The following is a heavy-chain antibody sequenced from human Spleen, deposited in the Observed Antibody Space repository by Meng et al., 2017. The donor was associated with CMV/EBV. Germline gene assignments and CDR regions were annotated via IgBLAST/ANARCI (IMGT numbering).Heavy chain of an antibody. CDR2: VDPGDGSA. CDR3: ARDSTNWSFDY. J-gene: IGHJ4*02. CDR1: GSPFPSRK. Sequence: SCQPTGSPFPSRKLPWVPQAPGRGLEWMAIVDPGDGSATSTDKLEGRVTVTSDTSTRTVYMELSSLRSEDTAMYFCARDSTNWSFDYWGQGTLVTVSS. D-gene: IGHD2-8*01. V-gene: IGHV1-46*01.